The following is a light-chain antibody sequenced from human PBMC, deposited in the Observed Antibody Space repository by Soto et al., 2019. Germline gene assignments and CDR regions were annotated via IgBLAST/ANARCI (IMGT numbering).Light chain of an antibody. Sequence: QSVLTQPPSVSGAPGQRVTISCTGSSSNIGADYDVHWYQQRPGTAPKLLIFGNNNRPSGVPDRFSGSKSGTSASLAITGLQXEDEGDYYCQSYDSTLSARYVFGTGTRSQS. CDR1: SSNIGADYD. CDR3: QSYDSTLSARYV. V-gene: IGLV1-40*01. J-gene: IGLJ1*01. CDR2: GNN.